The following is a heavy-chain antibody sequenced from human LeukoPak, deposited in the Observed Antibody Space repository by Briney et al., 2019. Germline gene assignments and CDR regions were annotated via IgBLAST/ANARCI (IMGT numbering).Heavy chain of an antibody. V-gene: IGHV1-46*01. Sequence: APVKVSCKPSGYTFTSYYIHCVRQAPGQGLECMGIINPNGGATSYTQKFQGRVTMTRDTSTSTVYMDLSSLRSEDTAVYYCARVMVAWFGDKAFDYWGQGTLVTVSS. J-gene: IGHJ4*02. CDR3: ARVMVAWFGDKAFDY. CDR2: INPNGGAT. D-gene: IGHD3-10*01. CDR1: GYTFTSYY.